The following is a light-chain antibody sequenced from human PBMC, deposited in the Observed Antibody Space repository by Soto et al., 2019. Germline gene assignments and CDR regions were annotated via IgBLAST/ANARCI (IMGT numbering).Light chain of an antibody. CDR1: QSVSSNY. J-gene: IGKJ1*01. CDR3: QHYGSSLWT. Sequence: EIVLTQSPCTLSFSPGDRATLSCRASQSVSSNYIAWYQQKPGQAPRLLIYAASSRATGIPDRFSGSGSGTDFTLTISRLEPEDFAVYYCQHYGSSLWTFGQGTKVDIK. CDR2: AAS. V-gene: IGKV3-20*01.